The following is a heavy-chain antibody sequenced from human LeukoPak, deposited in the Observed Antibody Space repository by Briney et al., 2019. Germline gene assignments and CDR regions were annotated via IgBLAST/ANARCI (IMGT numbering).Heavy chain of an antibody. V-gene: IGHV1-18*01. J-gene: IGHJ4*02. CDR3: AREGSGWYGHYFDY. CDR2: ISAYNGNT. D-gene: IGHD6-19*01. CDR1: GYTFTNYG. Sequence: GASVKVSCKSSGYTFTNYGISWVRQAHGQGLEWMGWISAYNGNTNYAQKLQGRVTMTTDTSTSTAYMELRSLRSDDTAVYYCAREGSGWYGHYFDYWGQGTLVTVSS.